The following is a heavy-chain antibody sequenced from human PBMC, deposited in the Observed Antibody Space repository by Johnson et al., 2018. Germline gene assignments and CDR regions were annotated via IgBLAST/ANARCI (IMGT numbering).Heavy chain of an antibody. Sequence: VQLVQSGGGLVQSGRSLRLSCATSGFTFNHNAMHWVRQPPGKGLEWVSCISSHSGDMGYADSVKGRFTISRDNAKNSLYLQMNSLRPEDTALYYCVKDVSEQGRAGGGNVFATWGQGTMGAVAS. CDR1: GFTFNHNA. J-gene: IGHJ3*01. CDR2: ISSHSGDM. V-gene: IGHV3-9*01. CDR3: VKDVSEQGRAGGGNVFAT. D-gene: IGHD6-19*01.